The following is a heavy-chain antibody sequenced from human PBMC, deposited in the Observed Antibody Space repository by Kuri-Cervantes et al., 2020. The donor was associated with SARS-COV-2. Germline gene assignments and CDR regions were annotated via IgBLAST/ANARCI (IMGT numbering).Heavy chain of an antibody. D-gene: IGHD3-3*01. CDR3: ARDHYDFWSGYLFDY. J-gene: IGHJ4*02. CDR2: ISWDGGRT. Sequence: GGSLRPSWAASGFTFDDYAMHWVRQVPGKGLEWVSLISWDGGRTYYADSVKGRFTISRDNTKNSLYLQMNSLRAEDTAVYYCARDHYDFWSGYLFDYWGQGTLVTVSS. CDR1: GFTFDDYA. V-gene: IGHV3-43D*03.